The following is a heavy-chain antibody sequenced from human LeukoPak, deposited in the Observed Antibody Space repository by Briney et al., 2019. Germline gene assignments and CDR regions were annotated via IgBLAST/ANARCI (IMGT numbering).Heavy chain of an antibody. Sequence: ASVKVSCKASGYTFTSYDINWVRQATGQGLEWMGWMNPNSGNTGYAQKFQGRVTMTRNTSISTAYMELSSLRSEDTAVYYCAREGYCSGGSCYSPSIDYWGQGTLVTVSS. J-gene: IGHJ4*02. D-gene: IGHD2-15*01. V-gene: IGHV1-8*01. CDR3: AREGYCSGGSCYSPSIDY. CDR1: GYTFTSYD. CDR2: MNPNSGNT.